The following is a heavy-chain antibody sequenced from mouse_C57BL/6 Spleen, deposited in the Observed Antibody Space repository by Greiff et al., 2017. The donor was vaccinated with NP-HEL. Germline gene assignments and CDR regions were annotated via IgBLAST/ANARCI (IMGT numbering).Heavy chain of an antibody. Sequence: EVKLQESVAELVRPGASVKLSCTASGFNIKNTYMHWVKQRPEQGLEWIGRIDPANGTTKYAPKFQGKATITADTSSNTAYLQLSSLTSEDTAIYYCAFNYYGSSYRAMDYWGQGTSVTVSS. D-gene: IGHD1-1*01. V-gene: IGHV14-3*01. J-gene: IGHJ4*01. CDR2: IDPANGTT. CDR3: AFNYYGSSYRAMDY. CDR1: GFNIKNTY.